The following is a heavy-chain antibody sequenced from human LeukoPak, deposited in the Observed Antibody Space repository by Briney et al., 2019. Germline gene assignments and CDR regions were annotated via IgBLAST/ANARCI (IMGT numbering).Heavy chain of an antibody. CDR1: GGSISSYY. D-gene: IGHD3-10*01. V-gene: IGHV4-59*12. Sequence: SETLPLTCTVSGGSISSYYWSWIRQPPGKGLEWIGYIYYSGSTNYNPSLKSRVTISVDTSKNQFSLKLSSVTAADTAVYYCARSMVRGVINPWGQGTLVTVSS. CDR3: ARSMVRGVINP. J-gene: IGHJ5*02. CDR2: IYYSGST.